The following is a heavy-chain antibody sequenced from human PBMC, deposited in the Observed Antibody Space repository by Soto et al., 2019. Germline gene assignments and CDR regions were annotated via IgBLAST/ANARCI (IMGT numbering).Heavy chain of an antibody. D-gene: IGHD5-12*01. CDR3: AINSEATIRLGCDY. CDR2: ITGSGGNT. Sequence: EVPLLESGGGLAQPGGSLRLSCAASGFTFSSYTMSWVRQAPGKGLAWVSAITGSGGNTFYADSVKGRFTISRDNSKNTLYLQMTRLRGEDGGVYYCAINSEATIRLGCDYWGQGTLVTVSS. CDR1: GFTFSSYT. J-gene: IGHJ4*02. V-gene: IGHV3-23*01.